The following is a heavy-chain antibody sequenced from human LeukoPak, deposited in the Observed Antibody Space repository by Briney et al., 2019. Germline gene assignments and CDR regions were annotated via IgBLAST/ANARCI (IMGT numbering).Heavy chain of an antibody. D-gene: IGHD1-26*01. CDR1: GYTFTSYY. CDR2: INPSGGST. CDR3: ARESGSRNFDY. V-gene: IGHV1-46*03. Sequence: ASVKVSCKASGYTFTSYYMHWVRQAPGQGLEWMGMINPSGGSTSYAQKFQGRVTMTRDTSTSTVYMELSSLRSEDTAVYYCARESGSRNFDYWGQGTLVTVSS. J-gene: IGHJ4*02.